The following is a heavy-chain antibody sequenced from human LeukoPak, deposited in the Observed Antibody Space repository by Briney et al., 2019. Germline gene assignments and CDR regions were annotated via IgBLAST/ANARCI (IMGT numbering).Heavy chain of an antibody. V-gene: IGHV3-20*04. CDR3: ARADRYGTTLYGRVYY. CDR1: GFSFDDYG. D-gene: IGHD1-7*01. J-gene: IGHJ4*02. Sequence: PAGSLRLSCAASGFSFDDYGMSWVRHAPGTGLEWVSGINWNGDSTGYADSVKGRFTISRDNAKNSLYLQMNSLRAEDTAVYYCARADRYGTTLYGRVYYWGQGTLVTVSS. CDR2: INWNGDST.